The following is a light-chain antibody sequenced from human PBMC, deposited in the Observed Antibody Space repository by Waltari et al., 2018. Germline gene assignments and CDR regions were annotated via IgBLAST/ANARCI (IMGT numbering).Light chain of an antibody. CDR3: QSADSSGSYVG. CDR2: KDS. CDR1: ALPQQY. J-gene: IGLJ2*01. V-gene: IGLV3-25*03. Sequence: SYELTQPPSVSVSPGQTARITCSGDALPQQYAYWYQQKPGPAPVLVIYKDSERPSGIPERFSGSSSGTTVTLTISGVQAEDESDYYCQSADSSGSYVGFGGGTKLTVL.